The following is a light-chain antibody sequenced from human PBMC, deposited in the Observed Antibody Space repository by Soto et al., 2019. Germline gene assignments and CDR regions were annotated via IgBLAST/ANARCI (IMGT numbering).Light chain of an antibody. CDR2: EVS. J-gene: IGLJ1*01. Sequence: LTQPPSASGSPGQSVTISCTGTSSDVGGYNYVSWYQQHPGKAPKLMIYEVSKRPSGVPDRFSGSKSGNTASLTVSGLQAEDEADYYCSSYAGSNNLRVFGTGTKVTVL. CDR3: SSYAGSNNLRV. V-gene: IGLV2-8*01. CDR1: SSDVGGYNY.